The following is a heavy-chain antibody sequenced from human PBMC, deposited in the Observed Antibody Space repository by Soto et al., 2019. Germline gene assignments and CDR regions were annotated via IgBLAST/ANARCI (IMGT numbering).Heavy chain of an antibody. J-gene: IGHJ4*02. V-gene: IGHV4-59*01. Sequence: QVQLQEWGPGLVKPSETLSLTCTVSVGSISSYYWSWIREPPGKGLEWIGYVYSSGRTSYNPSLRSRVIISVDTSNNQFSLDLSSVTAADTAVYYCARGSELWPYSGQGTLVNVSS. D-gene: IGHD5-18*01. CDR1: VGSISSYY. CDR3: ARGSELWPY. CDR2: VYSSGRT.